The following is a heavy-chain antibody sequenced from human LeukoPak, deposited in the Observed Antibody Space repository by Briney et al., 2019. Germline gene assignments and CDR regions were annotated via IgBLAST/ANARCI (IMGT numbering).Heavy chain of an antibody. V-gene: IGHV4-34*01. CDR1: GGSFSGYY. J-gene: IGHJ4*02. Sequence: PSETLTLTCAVYGGSFSGYYWSWIRQPPGKGLEWIGEINHSGSTNYNPSLKSRVTISVDTSKNQFSLKLSSVTAADTAVYYCSRDPSGSYITHFDYWGQGTLVTVSS. CDR3: SRDPSGSYITHFDY. CDR2: INHSGST. D-gene: IGHD1-26*01.